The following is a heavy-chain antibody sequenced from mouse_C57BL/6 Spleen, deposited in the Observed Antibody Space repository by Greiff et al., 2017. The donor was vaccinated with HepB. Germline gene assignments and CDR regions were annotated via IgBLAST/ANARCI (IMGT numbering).Heavy chain of an antibody. D-gene: IGHD2-5*01. CDR2: INYDGSST. CDR1: GFTFSDYY. CDR3: AREDYSNWYFDV. J-gene: IGHJ1*03. V-gene: IGHV5-16*01. Sequence: EVQRVESEGGLVQPGSSMKLSCTASGFTFSDYYMAWVRQVPEKGLEWVANINYDGSSTYYLDSLKSRFIISRDNAKNILYLQMSSLKSEDTATYYCAREDYSNWYFDVWGTGTTVTVSS.